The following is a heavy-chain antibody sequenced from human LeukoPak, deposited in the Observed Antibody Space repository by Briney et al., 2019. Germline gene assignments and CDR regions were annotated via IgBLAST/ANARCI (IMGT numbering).Heavy chain of an antibody. CDR3: AKGHIDSGSYYYFDY. V-gene: IGHV3-23*01. CDR2: LRCSGGIT. J-gene: IGHJ4*02. CDR1: RCTFISYA. D-gene: IGHD3-22*01. Sequence: GGALRLSCAGSRCTFISYALSWLRQAPGKGLEWVSRLRCSGGITNYAGSMKGRFSITRVNSRSTLSLQMNSLRDEDTAIYYWAKGHIDSGSYYYFDYWGQGTLVTVSS.